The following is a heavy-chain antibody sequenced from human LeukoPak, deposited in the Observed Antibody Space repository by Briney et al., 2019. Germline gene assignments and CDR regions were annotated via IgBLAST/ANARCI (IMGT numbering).Heavy chain of an antibody. Sequence: SETLSLTCTVSGGSISSSSYYWGWIRQPPGKGLKWIGSIYYSGSTYYNPSLKNRVTISVDTPKNQFSLKLSSVTAADTAVYHYASLRERSYYARGFDYWGRGTLVTVSS. V-gene: IGHV4-39*01. D-gene: IGHD1-26*01. CDR2: IYYSGST. CDR3: ASLRERSYYARGFDY. J-gene: IGHJ4*02. CDR1: GGSISSSSYY.